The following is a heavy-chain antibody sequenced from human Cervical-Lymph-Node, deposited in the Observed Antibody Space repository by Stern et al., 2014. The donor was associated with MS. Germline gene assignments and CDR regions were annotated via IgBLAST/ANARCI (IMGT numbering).Heavy chain of an antibody. CDR2: IYSGGST. CDR3: ARVPGKT. CDR1: GFTVSNNY. J-gene: IGHJ5*01. V-gene: IGHV3-66*02. Sequence: EVQLVESGGGLVQPGGSLRLSCAASGFTVSNNYMSWVRQAPGKGLEWVSFIYSGGSTYYADSVKGRSTISRDSSKNTLYLQINSLRAEDTAVYYCARVPGKTWGHGTRVTVSS.